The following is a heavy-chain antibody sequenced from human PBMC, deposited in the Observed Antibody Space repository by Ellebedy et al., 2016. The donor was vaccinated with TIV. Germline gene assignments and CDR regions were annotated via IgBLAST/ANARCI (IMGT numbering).Heavy chain of an antibody. Sequence: ASVKVSXKASGYTFTGYYIQWVRQAPGQGFEWMGWINPNSGGTKYAQKFQGRVTMTRDTSISTAYMELRRLRSDDTALYYCARDSPHNWFDPWGQGTPVTVSS. CDR1: GYTFTGYY. V-gene: IGHV1-2*02. J-gene: IGHJ5*02. CDR2: INPNSGGT. CDR3: ARDSPHNWFDP.